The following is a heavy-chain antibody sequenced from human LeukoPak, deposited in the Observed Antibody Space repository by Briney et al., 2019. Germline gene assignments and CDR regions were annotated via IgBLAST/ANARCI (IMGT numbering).Heavy chain of an antibody. Sequence: PGGSLRLSCVASGFSFSTHWMHWVRQAPGKGLEWVATINLGGTNKYYVDAVKGRLSISRDDATSSLHLQMNSLRVEDTAVYYCAGIDADWGQGTLVTVSS. V-gene: IGHV3-7*03. CDR1: GFSFSTHW. J-gene: IGHJ4*02. CDR3: AGIDAD. CDR2: INLGGTNK. D-gene: IGHD3-9*01.